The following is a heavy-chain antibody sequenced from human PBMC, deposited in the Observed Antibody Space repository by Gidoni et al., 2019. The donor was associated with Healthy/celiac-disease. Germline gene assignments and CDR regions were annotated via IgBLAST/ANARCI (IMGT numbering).Heavy chain of an antibody. CDR3: AKEQLVVAATPGSAPSPDLDY. J-gene: IGHJ4*02. V-gene: IGHV3-23*01. CDR2: SSGSGGST. CDR1: GFTFSSYA. D-gene: IGHD2-15*01. Sequence: EVQLLESGGGLVQPGGSLRLSCAASGFTFSSYALSWVRQAPGKGLEWVSASSGSGGSTYYADSVKGRFTISRDNSKNTLYLQMNSLRAEDTAVYYCAKEQLVVAATPGSAPSPDLDYWGQGTLVTVSS.